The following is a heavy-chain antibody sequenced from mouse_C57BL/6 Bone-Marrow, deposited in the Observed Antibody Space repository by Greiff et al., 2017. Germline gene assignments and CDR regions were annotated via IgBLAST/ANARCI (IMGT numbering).Heavy chain of an antibody. Sequence: QVQLQQPGAELVKPGASVKMSCKASGYTFTSYWITWVKQRPGQGLEWIGDIYPGSGSTNYNEKFKSKATLTVATSSSTAYMQLSSLTSEDSAVYYCAWDHGAWFAYWGQGTLVTVSA. CDR3: AWDHGAWFAY. CDR2: IYPGSGST. CDR1: GYTFTSYW. J-gene: IGHJ3*01. V-gene: IGHV1-55*01. D-gene: IGHD1-2*01.